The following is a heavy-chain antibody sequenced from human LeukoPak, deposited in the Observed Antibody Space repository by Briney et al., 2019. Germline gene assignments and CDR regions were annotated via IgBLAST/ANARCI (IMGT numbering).Heavy chain of an antibody. CDR1: GFTFSSYS. Sequence: GGSLRLSCAASGFTFSSYSMNWVRQAPGNGLEWVSSFSSSSSYIYYADSVKGRFTISRDNAKNSLYLQMNSLRAEDTAVYYCASARLRFLEWSYHRYGMDVWGQGTTVTVSS. J-gene: IGHJ6*02. CDR3: ASARLRFLEWSYHRYGMDV. V-gene: IGHV3-21*01. CDR2: FSSSSSYI. D-gene: IGHD3-3*01.